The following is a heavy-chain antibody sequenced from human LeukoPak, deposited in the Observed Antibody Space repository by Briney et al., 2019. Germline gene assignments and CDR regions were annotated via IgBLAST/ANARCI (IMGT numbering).Heavy chain of an antibody. CDR2: IVGRGATT. Sequence: PGGSLRLSCAASGFTFSSYVISWVRQAPGKGLEWVSAIVGRGATTYYADSVKGRFTIARDNSKNTLYMQMNSLRAEDTAVYYCAKDQRAHYGSGIDGFDIWGQGTMVTVSS. CDR1: GFTFSSYV. V-gene: IGHV3-23*01. CDR3: AKDQRAHYGSGIDGFDI. J-gene: IGHJ3*02. D-gene: IGHD3-10*01.